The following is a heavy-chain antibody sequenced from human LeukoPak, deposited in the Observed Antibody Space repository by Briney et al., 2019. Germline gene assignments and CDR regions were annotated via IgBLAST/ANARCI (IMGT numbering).Heavy chain of an antibody. CDR3: ARRGPAYCGGDCYGSANYFDY. Sequence: SEALSLTCTVSGGSISSSSYYWGWIRQPPGKGLEWIGSIYYSGSTYYNPSLKSRVTISVDTSKNQFSLKLSSVTAADTAVYYCARRGPAYCGGDCYGSANYFDYWGQGTLVTVSS. J-gene: IGHJ4*02. D-gene: IGHD2-21*02. CDR1: GGSISSSSYY. V-gene: IGHV4-39*01. CDR2: IYYSGST.